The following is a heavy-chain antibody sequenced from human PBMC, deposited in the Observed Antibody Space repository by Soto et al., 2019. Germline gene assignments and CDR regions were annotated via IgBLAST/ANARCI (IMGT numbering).Heavy chain of an antibody. J-gene: IGHJ4*02. Sequence: GGSLRLSCTASGSTFSFYSMNWVRQAPGKGLEWVSYISSSSSTIHYADSVKGRFTISRDNAKNSLYLQMNSLRAEDTAVYYCAREASGDFLDYWGQGTLVTLSS. V-gene: IGHV3-48*01. CDR1: GSTFSFYS. D-gene: IGHD4-17*01. CDR2: ISSSSSTI. CDR3: AREASGDFLDY.